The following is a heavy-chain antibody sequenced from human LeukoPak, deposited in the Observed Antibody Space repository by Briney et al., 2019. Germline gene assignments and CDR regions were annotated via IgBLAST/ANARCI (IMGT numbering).Heavy chain of an antibody. CDR2: IYPADSDI. V-gene: IGHV5-51*01. CDR1: GYRFTSYW. D-gene: IGHD2-15*01. Sequence: GESLKISCKGSGYRFTSYWIGWVRQMPGKGLEWMGIIYPADSDIRYSPSFQGQVTISADKSISTAYLQWNSLKASDTAMYYCARQEYCSGASRYTWFDPWGQGTLVTVSS. CDR3: ARQEYCSGASRYTWFDP. J-gene: IGHJ5*02.